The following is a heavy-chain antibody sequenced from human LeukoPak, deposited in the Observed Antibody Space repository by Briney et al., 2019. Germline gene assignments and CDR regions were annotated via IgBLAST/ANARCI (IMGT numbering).Heavy chain of an antibody. D-gene: IGHD2-15*01. Sequence: LPGGSLRLSCAASGFTFSTYDMSWVRQAPGKGLEWVSAISGSGGSTYYAGSVKGRFTISRDNSKNTLYLQMNSLRAEDTAVYYCAKSPPYCSGGSCYVDYWGQGTLVTVSS. CDR1: GFTFSTYD. J-gene: IGHJ4*02. V-gene: IGHV3-23*01. CDR2: ISGSGGST. CDR3: AKSPPYCSGGSCYVDY.